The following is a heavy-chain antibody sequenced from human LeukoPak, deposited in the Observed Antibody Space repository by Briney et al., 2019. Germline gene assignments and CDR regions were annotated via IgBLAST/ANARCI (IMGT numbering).Heavy chain of an antibody. CDR2: ISGSGGST. CDR1: GFTFSSYA. Sequence: GGSLRLSCAASGFTFSSYAMSWVRQAPGKGLEWVSAISGSGGSTYYADSVKGRFTISRDNSKNTLYLQMNSLRAEDTAVYYCARVPCSGGSCYKRNAFDIWGQGTMVTVSS. D-gene: IGHD2-15*01. V-gene: IGHV3-23*01. J-gene: IGHJ3*02. CDR3: ARVPCSGGSCYKRNAFDI.